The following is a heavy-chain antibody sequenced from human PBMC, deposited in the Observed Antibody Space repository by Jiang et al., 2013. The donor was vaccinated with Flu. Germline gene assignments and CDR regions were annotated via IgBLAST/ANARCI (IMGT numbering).Heavy chain of an antibody. D-gene: IGHD5-12*01. CDR3: ARGEGEYNGYDWHFDL. Sequence: QLVESGAEVKRPGSSVKVSCKASGGSFGSSTITWVRQAPGQGLEWMGMIIPIFDSINYAQKFQGRVTFTADKATSTAYMEVNSLTSEDTALYFCARGEGEYNGYDWHFDLWGRGTPLTVSS. J-gene: IGHJ2*01. CDR1: GGSFGSST. V-gene: IGHV1-69*06. CDR2: IIPIFDSI.